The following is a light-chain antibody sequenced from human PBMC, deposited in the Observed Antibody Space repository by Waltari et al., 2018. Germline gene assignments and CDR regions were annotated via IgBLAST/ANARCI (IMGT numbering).Light chain of an antibody. CDR3: QQYYNIPRT. V-gene: IGKV4-1*01. CDR2: WAS. Sequence: DIVMTQSPDSLALSLGERATIKCKSSQSVLYNSNSKNYLAWYQQKPGQPPKLLISWASTRESGVPDRFSDSGSGTDFTLIISNLQAEDVAVYYCQQYYNIPRTFGQGTKLEI. J-gene: IGKJ2*01. CDR1: QSVLYNSNSKNY.